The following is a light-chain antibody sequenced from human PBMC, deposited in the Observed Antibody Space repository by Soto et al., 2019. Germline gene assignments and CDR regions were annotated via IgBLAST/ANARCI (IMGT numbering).Light chain of an antibody. CDR3: QQYNSYST. CDR2: DAS. CDR1: QSISSW. J-gene: IGKJ3*01. Sequence: DIQMTQSPSTLSASVGDRVTITCRASQSISSWLAWYQQKPGKAPKLLIYDASSLESGVPSRFSGSGSGTEFNLTISSLQPDDFATYYCQQYNSYSTFGPGTKVDIK. V-gene: IGKV1-5*01.